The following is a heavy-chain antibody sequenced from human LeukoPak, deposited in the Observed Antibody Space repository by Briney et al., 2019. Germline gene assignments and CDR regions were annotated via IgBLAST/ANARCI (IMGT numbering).Heavy chain of an antibody. Sequence: GGSLRLSCAASGFTFSGSVMHWVRQAAGKGLEWVGLIRSKRSNYATAYAASVKGRFTISRDDSKNTVYLHMDSLKTEDTALYYCSRLEDTSPIEVALDIWGQGTVVTVSS. CDR1: GFTFSGSV. V-gene: IGHV3-73*01. J-gene: IGHJ3*02. CDR3: SRLEDTSPIEVALDI. CDR2: IRSKRSNYAT. D-gene: IGHD2-2*01.